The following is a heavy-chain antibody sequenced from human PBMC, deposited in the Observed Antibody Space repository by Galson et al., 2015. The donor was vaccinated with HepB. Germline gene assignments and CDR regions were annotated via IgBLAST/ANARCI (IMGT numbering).Heavy chain of an antibody. CDR3: ARDQSGGNAYDI. Sequence: SVTVSCKASGYSFTSYYLHWVRQAPGQGLEWMGIINPSDGSTNYAQKFQGRVTMTRDTSMSTVYMELSSLRSEDTVVYYCARDQSGGNAYDIWGQGTMVTVSA. CDR2: INPSDGST. D-gene: IGHD2-15*01. CDR1: GYSFTSYY. V-gene: IGHV1-46*03. J-gene: IGHJ3*02.